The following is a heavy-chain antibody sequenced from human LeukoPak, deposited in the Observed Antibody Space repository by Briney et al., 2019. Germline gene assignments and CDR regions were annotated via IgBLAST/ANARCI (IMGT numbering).Heavy chain of an antibody. CDR2: IYPSGNT. D-gene: IGHD3-10*01. CDR1: GGSLSSYF. Sequence: PSETLSLTCSVSGGSLSSYFWSWVRRPAGKGLEWIGRIYPSGNTNYNPSLKSRVTLSVDTSKTQFSLRLSSVTAADTAVYYCAREDSGSYYNYYYFYMDVWGKGTTVTISS. V-gene: IGHV4-4*07. J-gene: IGHJ6*03. CDR3: AREDSGSYYNYYYFYMDV.